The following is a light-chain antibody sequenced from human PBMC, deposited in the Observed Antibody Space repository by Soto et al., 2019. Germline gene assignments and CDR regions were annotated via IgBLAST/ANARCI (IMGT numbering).Light chain of an antibody. Sequence: QSVLTQPPSASETPGQRVTISCSGSTSNIGNNYVYWYQQLPGVAPKLLIQHNFNRPSGVPDRFSASKSGTSASLAITGLLPEDEADYYCQSYDTFLSAVVFGGGTKLTVL. CDR3: QSYDTFLSAVV. J-gene: IGLJ2*01. CDR1: TSNIGNNY. CDR2: HNF. V-gene: IGLV1-40*02.